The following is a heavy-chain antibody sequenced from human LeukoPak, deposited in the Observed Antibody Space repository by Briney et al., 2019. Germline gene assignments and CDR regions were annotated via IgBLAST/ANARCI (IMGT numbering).Heavy chain of an antibody. CDR3: AKALRASSYDY. V-gene: IGHV3-23*01. Sequence: QPGGSLRLSCAASGFTFSSYTLGWVRQAPGKGLEWVSDINPSGGATYYADSVKGRFTISRDNSKNTLYLQMNSLRAEDTAVYYCAKALRASSYDYWGQGTLVTVSS. CDR1: GFTFSSYT. D-gene: IGHD2-2*01. J-gene: IGHJ4*02. CDR2: INPSGGAT.